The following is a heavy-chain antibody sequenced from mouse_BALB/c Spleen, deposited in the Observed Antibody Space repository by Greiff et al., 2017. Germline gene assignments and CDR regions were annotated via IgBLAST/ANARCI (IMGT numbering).Heavy chain of an antibody. Sequence: QVQLQQSGAELVRPGASVKMSCKASGYTFTSYTMHWVKQRPGQGLEWIGYINPSSGYTNYNQKFKDKATLTADKSSSTAYMQLSSLTSEDSAVYYCARRSTTVVPYCDYWGQGTTLTVSA. J-gene: IGHJ2*01. D-gene: IGHD1-1*01. CDR1: GYTFTSYT. CDR2: INPSSGYT. V-gene: IGHV1-4*01. CDR3: ARRSTTVVPYCDY.